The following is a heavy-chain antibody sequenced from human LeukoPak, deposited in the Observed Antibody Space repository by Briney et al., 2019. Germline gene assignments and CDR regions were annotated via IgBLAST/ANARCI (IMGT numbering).Heavy chain of an antibody. CDR1: GFTFTSHA. Sequence: GGSLTLSCAASGFTFTSHAMSWVRQAPGKGLEWASSISGSGPSTDYADSVKGRFTIPRDKAKNTLYLQMNSLRAEDTAVYYCARLPTFYYDSSHYHYDYWGQGTLVTVSS. CDR3: ARLPTFYYDSSHYHYDY. CDR2: ISGSGPST. J-gene: IGHJ4*02. V-gene: IGHV3-23*01. D-gene: IGHD3-22*01.